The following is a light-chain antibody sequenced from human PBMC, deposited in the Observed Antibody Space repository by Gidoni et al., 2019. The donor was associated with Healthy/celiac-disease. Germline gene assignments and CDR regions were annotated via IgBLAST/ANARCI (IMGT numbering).Light chain of an antibody. CDR2: DAS. CDR3: QQYNSYWT. J-gene: IGKJ1*01. CDR1: QSISSW. Sequence: DIQMTQSPSTLSASVGDRVTITCRASQSISSWLAWYQQKPEKAPKHLKYDASSLESRVPSRFSGSGSGTEFTLSISSRQPDDFATYYWQQYNSYWTFGQGTKVEIK. V-gene: IGKV1-5*01.